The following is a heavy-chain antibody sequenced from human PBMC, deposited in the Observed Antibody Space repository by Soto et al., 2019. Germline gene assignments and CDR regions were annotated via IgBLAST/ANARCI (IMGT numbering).Heavy chain of an antibody. CDR2: ISSSSSYI. J-gene: IGHJ5*02. V-gene: IGHV3-21*01. CDR1: GFTFSSYS. CDR3: ARVSRTAXXXXWFDP. D-gene: IGHD2-21*02. Sequence: GSLRLSCAASGFTFSSYSMNWVRQAPGKGLEWVSSISSSSSYIYYAXSVKGRFTISRDNAKNSLYLQMNSLRAEDTAVYXCARVSRTAXXXXWFDPWGQGTLVTVSS.